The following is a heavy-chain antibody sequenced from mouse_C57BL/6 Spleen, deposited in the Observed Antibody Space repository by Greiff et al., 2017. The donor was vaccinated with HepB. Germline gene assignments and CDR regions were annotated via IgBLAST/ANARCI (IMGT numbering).Heavy chain of an antibody. CDR2: IYPRSGNT. CDR3: ARHDGYQFAY. J-gene: IGHJ3*01. V-gene: IGHV1-81*01. CDR1: GYTFTSYG. D-gene: IGHD2-3*01. Sequence: QVQLPQSGAALARPGASVPLSCKASGYTFTSYGISWVKPSTGQGLEWIGEIYPRSGNTYYNEKFKGKATLTADKSSSTAYMALRSLTSEDSAVYFCARHDGYQFAYWGQGTRVTVAA.